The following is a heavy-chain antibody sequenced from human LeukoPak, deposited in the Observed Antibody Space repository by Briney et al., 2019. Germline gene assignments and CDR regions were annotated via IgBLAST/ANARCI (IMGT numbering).Heavy chain of an antibody. CDR3: ARTYYDFWSGRLDP. V-gene: IGHV4-30-4*02. J-gene: IGHJ5*02. CDR1: GGSNSSGDYY. D-gene: IGHD3-3*01. Sequence: SDPLSLTCTVSGGSNSSGDYYWSSIRQPPGKGQEWIGYFYYSRSPHYNPSLKSRVTISVATSKNQCSLKLSSVTAAHTAVYYCARTYYDFWSGRLDPWEKGNLVTVSS. CDR2: FYYSRSP.